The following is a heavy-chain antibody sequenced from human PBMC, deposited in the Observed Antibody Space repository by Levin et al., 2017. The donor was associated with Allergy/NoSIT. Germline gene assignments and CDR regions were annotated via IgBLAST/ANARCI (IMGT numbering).Heavy chain of an antibody. V-gene: IGHV4-61*01. CDR1: GGSVSNGNYY. Sequence: SCTVSGGSVSNGNYYWNWIRQPPGKGLEWLGYLSYTGTTIYNPSLKSRVFISVDMSKKQFSLRLSSVTAADTAVYYCATTSTVTTYVSWGRGTLVTVSS. CDR3: ATTSTVTTYVS. CDR2: LSYTGTT. D-gene: IGHD4-11*01. J-gene: IGHJ5*02.